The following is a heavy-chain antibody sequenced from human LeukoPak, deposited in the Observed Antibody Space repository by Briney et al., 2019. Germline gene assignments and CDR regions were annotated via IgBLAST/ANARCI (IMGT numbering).Heavy chain of an antibody. CDR1: GGSISPYY. CDR3: ARKVYYYGSGSYYNTLYYFDY. CDR2: VSYRGHT. D-gene: IGHD3-10*01. V-gene: IGHV4-59*12. J-gene: IGHJ4*02. Sequence: SETLSLICSVSGGSISPYYWSWLRQPPGKGLEWIGYVSYRGHTNYNPSLESRVTISLDTSNNQFSLKLSSVTAADTAVYYCARKVYYYGSGSYYNTLYYFDYWGQGTLVTVSS.